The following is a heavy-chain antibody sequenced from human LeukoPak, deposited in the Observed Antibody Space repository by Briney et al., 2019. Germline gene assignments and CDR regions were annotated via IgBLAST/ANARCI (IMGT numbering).Heavy chain of an antibody. CDR1: GGSISSGGYY. CDR2: IYYSGST. V-gene: IGHV4-31*03. Sequence: SETLSLTCTVSGGSISSGGYYWSWICQHPGKGLEWIGYIYYSGSTYYNPSLKSRVTISVDTSKNQFSLKLTSVTAADTAVYYCARGEWQDNWFDPWGQGTLVTVSS. CDR3: ARGEWQDNWFDP. J-gene: IGHJ5*02. D-gene: IGHD3-3*01.